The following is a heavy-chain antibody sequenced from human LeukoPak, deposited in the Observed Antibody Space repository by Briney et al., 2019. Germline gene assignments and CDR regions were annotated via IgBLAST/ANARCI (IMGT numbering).Heavy chain of an antibody. V-gene: IGHV4-34*01. J-gene: IGHJ4*02. CDR3: ARGPYGSGSSPIGYFDY. Sequence: SETLSLTCAVYGGSFSGYYWSWIRQPPGKGLEWIGEINHSGSTNYNPSLKSRVTISVDTSKNQSSLKLSSVTAADTAVYYCARGPYGSGSSPIGYFDYWGQGTLVTVSS. D-gene: IGHD3-10*01. CDR1: GGSFSGYY. CDR2: INHSGST.